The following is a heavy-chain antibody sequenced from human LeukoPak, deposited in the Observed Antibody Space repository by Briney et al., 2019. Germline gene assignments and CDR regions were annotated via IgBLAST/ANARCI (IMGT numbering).Heavy chain of an antibody. D-gene: IGHD3-22*01. CDR2: IIPIFGTA. CDR1: GGTFSSYA. Sequence: SVKVSCKASGGTFSSYAISWVRQAPGQGLEWMGGIIPIFGTANYAQKFQGRVTITADESTSTAYMELSSLRSEDTAVYYCARDYYYYDSSASGPLDYWGQGTLVTVSS. CDR3: ARDYYYYDSSASGPLDY. J-gene: IGHJ4*02. V-gene: IGHV1-69*13.